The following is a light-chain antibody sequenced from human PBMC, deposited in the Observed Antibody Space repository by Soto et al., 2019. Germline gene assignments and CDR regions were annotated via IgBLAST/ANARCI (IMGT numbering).Light chain of an antibody. V-gene: IGKV3-15*01. CDR1: QSISTN. J-gene: IGKJ1*01. CDR3: QQYGGLPRT. CDR2: GAS. Sequence: IIMTQSPATLSVSPGERVTFSCRASQSISTNLAWYQQKPGQAPRLLIYGASTRHTHIPDRFSGTGSETEFTLSVSSLQSEDFAVYYCQQYGGLPRTFGQGTKVEIK.